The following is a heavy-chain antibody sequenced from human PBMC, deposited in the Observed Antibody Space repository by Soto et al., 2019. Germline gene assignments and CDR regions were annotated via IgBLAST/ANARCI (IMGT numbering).Heavy chain of an antibody. CDR3: ARQMHLGSGWGDIDI. CDR1: GFTVSAKW. Sequence: GGSLRLSCAVSGFTVSAKWMSWVRQAPGKGLEWLANINEDGSKKFYVDSVKGRFTISKDNAKNSLSLQLGSLRADDTAVYYCARQMHLGSGWGDIDIWGRGTMVTVSS. D-gene: IGHD6-19*01. J-gene: IGHJ4*02. CDR2: INEDGSKK. V-gene: IGHV3-7*03.